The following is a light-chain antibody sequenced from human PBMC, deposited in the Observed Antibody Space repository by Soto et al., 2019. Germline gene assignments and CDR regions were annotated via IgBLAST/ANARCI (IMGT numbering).Light chain of an antibody. CDR1: QSVGSY. CDR2: DAS. CDR3: QQRTNWPKT. Sequence: EIVLTQSPATLSLSPGERATLSCRASQSVGSYLAWYQQKPGQAPRLLIYDASNRATGIPARFSGSGSGTDFTLTISSLEPEDFAVYYCQQRTNWPKTFGQGTKVETK. V-gene: IGKV3-11*01. J-gene: IGKJ2*01.